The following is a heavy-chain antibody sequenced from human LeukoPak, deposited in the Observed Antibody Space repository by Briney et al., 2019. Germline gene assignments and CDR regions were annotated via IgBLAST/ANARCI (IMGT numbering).Heavy chain of an antibody. CDR3: ARGSSNIAGRDNWFDP. V-gene: IGHV3-53*01. J-gene: IGHJ5*02. Sequence: GGSLRLSCAVSGFTVSSNYMSWVRQAPGKGLEWVSVIYSDGNTYYADSVKGRFTISRDKSKNTLYLQMNSLRAEDTAVYYCARGSSNIAGRDNWFDPWGQGTLVTVSS. CDR1: GFTVSSNY. CDR2: IYSDGNT. D-gene: IGHD6-6*01.